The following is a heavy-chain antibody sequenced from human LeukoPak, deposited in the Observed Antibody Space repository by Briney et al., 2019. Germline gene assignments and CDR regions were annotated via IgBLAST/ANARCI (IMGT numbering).Heavy chain of an antibody. CDR3: ARQVVVVPAAIDY. CDR1: GGSISSYY. V-gene: IGHV4-59*08. CDR2: IYYSGST. D-gene: IGHD2-2*01. Sequence: SETLSLTCTVSGGSISSYYWSWIRQPPGKGLEWIGYIYYSGSTHYNPSLKSRVTISVDTSKDQFSLKLSSVTAADTAVYYCARQVVVVPAAIDYWGQGTLVTVSS. J-gene: IGHJ4*02.